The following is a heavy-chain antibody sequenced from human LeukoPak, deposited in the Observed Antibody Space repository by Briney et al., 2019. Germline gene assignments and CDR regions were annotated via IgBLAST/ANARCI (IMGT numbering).Heavy chain of an antibody. CDR3: ARDRYYYDSSESRGMDV. CDR2: ISGSGGST. J-gene: IGHJ6*02. V-gene: IGHV3-23*01. CDR1: GFTFSSNA. D-gene: IGHD3-22*01. Sequence: PGGSLRLSCAASGFTFSSNAMSWVRQAPGKGLERVSAISGSGGSTYYADSVKGRFTISRDNSKNTLYLQMNSLRAEDTAVYYCARDRYYYDSSESRGMDVWGQGTTVTVSS.